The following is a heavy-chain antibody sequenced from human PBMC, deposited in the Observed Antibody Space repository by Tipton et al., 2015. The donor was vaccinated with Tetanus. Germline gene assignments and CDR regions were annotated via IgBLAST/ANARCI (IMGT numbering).Heavy chain of an antibody. D-gene: IGHD3-3*01. V-gene: IGHV4-39*01. CDR1: GGSIRGGTFY. Sequence: TLSLTCTVSGGSIRGGTFYWGWIRQPPGKGLEWIGSIYESGDTYYIPSLKSRVTISVDTSKNQFSLNLNSMAAADTGVYYCVRHQSGYFTPFDYWGQGNLVTVSS. J-gene: IGHJ4*02. CDR3: VRHQSGYFTPFDY. CDR2: IYESGDT.